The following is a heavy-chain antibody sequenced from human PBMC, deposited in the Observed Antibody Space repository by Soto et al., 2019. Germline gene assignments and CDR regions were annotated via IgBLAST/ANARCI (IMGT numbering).Heavy chain of an antibody. CDR3: ARGVVVVPPDIGGKGMDV. Sequence: SETLSLTCAVYGGSFSGYYSSWIRQPPGKGLEWIGEINHSGSTNYNPSLKSRVTISVDTSKNQFSLKLSSVTAADTAVYYCARGVVVVPPDIGGKGMDVRGQGTTVTVPS. V-gene: IGHV4-34*01. J-gene: IGHJ6*02. CDR2: INHSGST. D-gene: IGHD2-2*01. CDR1: GGSFSGYY.